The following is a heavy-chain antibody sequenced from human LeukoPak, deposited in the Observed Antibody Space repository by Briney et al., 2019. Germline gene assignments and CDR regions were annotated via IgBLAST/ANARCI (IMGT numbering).Heavy chain of an antibody. Sequence: SETLSLTCTVSGDSISTYYWSWIRQPPGKGLEWIGYISYTGSTNYNPSLKSRVTISVDTSKNQFSLKLSSVTAADTAVYYCARERCTATYCYYDYWGQGTLVTVSS. CDR1: GDSISTYY. J-gene: IGHJ4*02. CDR2: ISYTGST. D-gene: IGHD2-21*02. CDR3: ARERCTATYCYYDY. V-gene: IGHV4-59*01.